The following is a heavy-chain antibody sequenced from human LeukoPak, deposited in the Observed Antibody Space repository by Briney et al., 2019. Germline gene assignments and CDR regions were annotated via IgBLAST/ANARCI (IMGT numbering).Heavy chain of an antibody. J-gene: IGHJ3*02. V-gene: IGHV3-30*03. CDR3: ASLPGQLLQGAFDI. CDR2: ISYDGSNK. CDR1: GFTFSSYG. D-gene: IGHD2-2*01. Sequence: GALRLSCAASGFTFSSYGMHWVRQAPGKGLEWVAVISYDGSNKYYADSVKGRFTISRDNSKNTLYLQMNSLRAEDTAVYYCASLPGQLLQGAFDIWGQGTMVTVSS.